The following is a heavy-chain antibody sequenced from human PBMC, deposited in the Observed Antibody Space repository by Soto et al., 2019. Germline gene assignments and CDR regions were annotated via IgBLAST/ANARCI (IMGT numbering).Heavy chain of an antibody. CDR1: GYTFTNYA. Sequence: VQLVQSGAEVKKPGASVKVSCKASGYTFTNYAMHWVRQAPGQRLEWMGWINAAIGNTKYSQKFQGSVTITRDTPANTAYMELSSLRSEDTAVYYCASRNVYGSGSYSFDYWGQGTLVTVSS. V-gene: IGHV1-3*01. J-gene: IGHJ4*02. CDR2: INAAIGNT. CDR3: ASRNVYGSGSYSFDY. D-gene: IGHD3-10*01.